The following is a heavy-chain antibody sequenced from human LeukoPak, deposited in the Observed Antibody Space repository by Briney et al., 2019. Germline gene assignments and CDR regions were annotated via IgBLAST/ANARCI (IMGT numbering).Heavy chain of an antibody. CDR1: GGSISSYY. J-gene: IGHJ5*02. V-gene: IGHV4-59*01. D-gene: IGHD6-13*01. CDR3: ARASKQQLEKWFDP. Sequence: SETLSLTCTVSGGSISSYYWSWIRQPPGKGLEWIGYIYYSGSTNYNPSLKSRVTISVDTSKNQFPLKLSSVTAADTAVYYCARASKQQLEKWFDPWGQGTLVTVSS. CDR2: IYYSGST.